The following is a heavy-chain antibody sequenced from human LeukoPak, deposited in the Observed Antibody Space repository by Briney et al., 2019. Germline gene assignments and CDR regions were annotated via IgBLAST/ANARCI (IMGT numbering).Heavy chain of an antibody. CDR3: ARPNDPYYYDSSGYCYV. D-gene: IGHD3-22*01. Sequence: GGSLRLSCAASGFTFSSYEMKWVRQAPGKGLEWVSYISSSGSTVYYADSVKGRFTISRDNAKNSLYLQMSSLRAEDTAVYFCARPNDPYYYDSSGYCYVWGQGTLVRVSS. J-gene: IGHJ4*02. CDR1: GFTFSSYE. CDR2: ISSSGSTV. V-gene: IGHV3-48*03.